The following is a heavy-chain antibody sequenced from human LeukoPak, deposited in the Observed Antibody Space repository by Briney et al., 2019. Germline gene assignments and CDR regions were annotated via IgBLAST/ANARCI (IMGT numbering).Heavy chain of an antibody. V-gene: IGHV4-38-2*01. CDR3: ATNYGSGSYYILVY. J-gene: IGHJ4*02. CDR2: IYHSGST. D-gene: IGHD3-10*01. CDR1: GYSISSGYF. Sequence: KTSETLSLTCAVSGYSISSGYFWGWIRQPPGKGLEWIGSIYHSGSTYYNPSLKSRVTISLNTSKNPFSLKLSSVTAADTAVYYCATNYGSGSYYILVYWGQGTLVTVSS.